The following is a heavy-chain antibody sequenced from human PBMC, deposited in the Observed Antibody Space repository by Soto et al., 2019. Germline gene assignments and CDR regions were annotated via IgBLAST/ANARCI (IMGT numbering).Heavy chain of an antibody. CDR2: IIPIFGTA. CDR1: GGTFSSYA. CDR3: ARAVNYGGNPPWDY. V-gene: IGHV1-69*13. D-gene: IGHD4-17*01. J-gene: IGHJ4*02. Sequence: SVKVSCKASGGTFSSYAISWVRQAPGQGLEWMGGIIPIFGTANYAEKFQGRVTITADESTSTAYMELSSLRSEDTAVYYCARAVNYGGNPPWDYSGQGTLVTVSS.